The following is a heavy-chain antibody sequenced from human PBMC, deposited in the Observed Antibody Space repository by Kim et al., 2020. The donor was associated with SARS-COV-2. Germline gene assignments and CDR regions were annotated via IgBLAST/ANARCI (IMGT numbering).Heavy chain of an antibody. Sequence: SETLSLTCAVYGGSFSGYYWSWIRQPPGKGLEWIGEINHSGSTNYNPSLKSRVTISVDTSKNQFSLKLSSVTAADTAVYYCARGPRGYRGSYWGQGTLVTVSS. CDR1: GGSFSGYY. D-gene: IGHD5-18*01. J-gene: IGHJ4*02. CDR2: INHSGST. CDR3: ARGPRGYRGSY. V-gene: IGHV4-34*01.